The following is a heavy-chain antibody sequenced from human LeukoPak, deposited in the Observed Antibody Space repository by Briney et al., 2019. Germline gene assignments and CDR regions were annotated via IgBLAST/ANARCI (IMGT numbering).Heavy chain of an antibody. CDR1: GFTFSTYW. V-gene: IGHV3-7*03. CDR3: AKAGHYGSGSYYSDY. J-gene: IGHJ4*02. D-gene: IGHD3-10*01. CDR2: LNQDGNEK. Sequence: GGSLRLSCAASGFTFSTYWMNWVRQAPGKGLEWVANLNQDGNEKYYVDSVEGRFTISRDNAKNSLYLQMSSLRAGDTAVYYCAKAGHYGSGSYYSDYWGRGTLVTVSP.